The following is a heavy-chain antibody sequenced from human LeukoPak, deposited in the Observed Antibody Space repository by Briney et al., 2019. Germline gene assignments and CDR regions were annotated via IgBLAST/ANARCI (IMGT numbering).Heavy chain of an antibody. D-gene: IGHD5-18*01. CDR3: VTGFTTMAVDYFDY. J-gene: IGHJ4*02. CDR2: SDPEDGER. Sequence: GASVKVSCKVSGKTLSDLSIHWLRQPPGKGLEWLGGSDPEDGERIYAQMFQGRVIMTEDTSIDTAYMELSSLRSEDTAVYYCVTGFTTMAVDYFDYWGQGTLVTVSP. CDR1: GKTLSDLS. V-gene: IGHV1-24*01.